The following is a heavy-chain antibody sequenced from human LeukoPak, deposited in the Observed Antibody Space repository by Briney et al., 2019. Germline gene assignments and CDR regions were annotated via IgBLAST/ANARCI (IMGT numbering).Heavy chain of an antibody. CDR3: AREVGDYVWGSYRHGGVLDP. Sequence: ASVKVSCKASGYTFTSYGISWVRQAPGQGLEWMGWISAYNGNTNYAQKLQGGVTMTTDTSTSTAYMELRSLRSDDTAVYYCAREVGDYVWGSYRHGGVLDPWGQGTLVTVSS. J-gene: IGHJ5*02. CDR1: GYTFTSYG. CDR2: ISAYNGNT. V-gene: IGHV1-18*04. D-gene: IGHD3-16*02.